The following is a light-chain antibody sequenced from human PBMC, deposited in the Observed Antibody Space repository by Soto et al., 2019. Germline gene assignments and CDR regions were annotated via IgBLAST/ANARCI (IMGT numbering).Light chain of an antibody. V-gene: IGKV1-5*01. Sequence: DIQMTQSPSTLSASVGERVTISCRASQSINIGLAWYQQKPGKTPNLLIYDASSLESGVPSRFSGSGSGTEFTLTISSLQPDDFATYYCQQYDTMGTFGQGTKVDIK. CDR3: QQYDTMGT. J-gene: IGKJ1*01. CDR2: DAS. CDR1: QSINIG.